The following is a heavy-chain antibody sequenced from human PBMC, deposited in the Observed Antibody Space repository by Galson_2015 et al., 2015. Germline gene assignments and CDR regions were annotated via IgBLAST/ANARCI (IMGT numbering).Heavy chain of an antibody. D-gene: IGHD3-3*01. V-gene: IGHV1-18*01. CDR3: ARDHRITIVGVVTSQGRY. CDR2: ISAYNGNT. J-gene: IGHJ4*01. Sequence: SVKVSCKASGSTFTSYGISWVRQAPGQGLEWMGWISAYNGNTNYAQKLQGRVTMTTDTSTSTAYMELRSLRSDDTAVYYCARDHRITIVGVVTSQGRYWGHGTLVTVSS. CDR1: GSTFTSYG.